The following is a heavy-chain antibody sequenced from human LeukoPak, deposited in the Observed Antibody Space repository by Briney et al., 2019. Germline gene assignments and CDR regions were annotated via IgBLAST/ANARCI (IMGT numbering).Heavy chain of an antibody. CDR3: ARRRYYDGSGYLE. V-gene: IGHV4-39*01. J-gene: IGHJ1*01. Sequence: SETLSLTCSVSGDSVSRSDSYWDWVRQPPGKGLEWIGTIYYSGRTYYSPSLKSRVPMSVDPSNNQFSLNLGSVTAADTALYYCARRRYYDGSGYLEWGQGTLLSVSS. D-gene: IGHD3-22*01. CDR2: IYYSGRT. CDR1: GDSVSRSDSY.